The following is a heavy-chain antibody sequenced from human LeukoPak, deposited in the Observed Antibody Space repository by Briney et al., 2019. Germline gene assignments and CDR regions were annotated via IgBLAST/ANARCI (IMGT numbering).Heavy chain of an antibody. V-gene: IGHV4-30-2*01. CDR3: ARLQYCSGTSCYWFDP. Sequence: TSETLSLTCAVSGGSISSGGYSWSWIRQPLGKGLEWIGYIYHTGSTYYNPSLKSRVTISVDTSKNQFSLRLSSVTAADTAVYYCARLQYCSGTSCYWFDPWGQGTLVTVSS. J-gene: IGHJ5*02. CDR2: IYHTGST. CDR1: GGSISSGGYS. D-gene: IGHD2-2*01.